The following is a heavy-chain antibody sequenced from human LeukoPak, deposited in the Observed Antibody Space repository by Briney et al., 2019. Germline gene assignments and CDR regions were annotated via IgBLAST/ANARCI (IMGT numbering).Heavy chain of an antibody. D-gene: IGHD3-3*01. CDR3: ARSYYDFWSGYLWYYMDV. J-gene: IGHJ6*03. V-gene: IGHV4-34*01. CDR2: INPSGNT. Sequence: ASETLSLTCVVYGGSFSGYYWSWIRQPPGKGLEWIGEINPSGNTNYNPSLESRVTLSVDTSKNHFFLKLSSVTAADTAVYYCARSYYDFWSGYLWYYMDVWGKGTTVTVSS. CDR1: GGSFSGYY.